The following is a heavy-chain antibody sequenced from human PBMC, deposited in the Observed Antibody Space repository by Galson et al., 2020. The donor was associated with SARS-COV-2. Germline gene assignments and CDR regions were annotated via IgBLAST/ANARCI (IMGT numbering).Heavy chain of an antibody. Sequence: ETSETLSLTCTVSGGSIKNYYWSWIRQPPGKGPAWIGFIYYTGSTNYNPSLKSRVTISVDTSENQVSLKLNSVTAADTAVYYCARTMVVVSYHMDVWGQGTAVAVSS. CDR3: ARTMVVVSYHMDV. J-gene: IGHJ6*02. CDR1: GGSIKNYY. D-gene: IGHD3-22*01. CDR2: IYYTGST. V-gene: IGHV4-59*08.